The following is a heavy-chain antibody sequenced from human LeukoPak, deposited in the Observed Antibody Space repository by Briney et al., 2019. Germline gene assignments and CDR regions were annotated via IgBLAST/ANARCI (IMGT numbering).Heavy chain of an antibody. CDR2: ISGSGGST. J-gene: IGHJ4*02. Sequence: PGASLRLSCAASGFTFSSYAMSWVRQAPGKGLEWVSAISGSGGSTYYADSVKGRFTISRDNSKNTLYLQMNSLRAEDTAVYYCATGVHSSGWYRVSEGFYFDYWGQGTLVTVSS. CDR1: GFTFSSYA. D-gene: IGHD6-19*01. CDR3: ATGVHSSGWYRVSEGFYFDY. V-gene: IGHV3-23*01.